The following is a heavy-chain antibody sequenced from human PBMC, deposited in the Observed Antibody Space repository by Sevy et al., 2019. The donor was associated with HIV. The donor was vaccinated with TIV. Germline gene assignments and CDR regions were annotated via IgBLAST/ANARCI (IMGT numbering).Heavy chain of an antibody. Sequence: GGSLRLSCAASGFTFSNAWMNWVRQAPGKGLEWVGRIKSKTDGGTTDDAAPVKGRFTISRDDSKNTLYLQMNSLKTEDTAGYYCTTVGRYYDSSGYYYGSAAVYYYYGMDVWGQGTTVTVSS. V-gene: IGHV3-15*07. CDR3: TTVGRYYDSSGYYYGSAAVYYYYGMDV. CDR1: GFTFSNAW. CDR2: IKSKTDGGTT. D-gene: IGHD3-22*01. J-gene: IGHJ6*02.